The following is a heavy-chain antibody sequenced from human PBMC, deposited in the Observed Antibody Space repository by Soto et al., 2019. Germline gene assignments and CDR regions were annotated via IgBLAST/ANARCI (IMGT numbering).Heavy chain of an antibody. V-gene: IGHV4-4*08. J-gene: IGHJ4*02. CDR3: TRVRYGRSGYHAPIDY. CDR2: IYSSGST. CDR1: GGSINNNY. Sequence: SETLSLTCTVSGGSINNNYWSWIRQPPGKGLEWIGYIYSSGSTKYNPSLRSRITISVDTSKNQFSLEMSSVTAADTAVYYCTRVRYGRSGYHAPIDYWGQETLVIVS. D-gene: IGHD3-22*01.